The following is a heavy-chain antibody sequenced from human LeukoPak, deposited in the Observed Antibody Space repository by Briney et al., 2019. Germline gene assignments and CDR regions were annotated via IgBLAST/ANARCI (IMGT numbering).Heavy chain of an antibody. CDR1: GYTFTSYG. CDR3: ARDSIHRDGYNS. Sequence: ASVKVSCKASGYTFTSYGISWVRQAPGQGLEWMGWINPNSGGTNYAQKFQGRVTMTRDTSISTAYMELSRLRSDDTAVYYCARDSIHRDGYNSWGQGTLVTVSS. V-gene: IGHV1-2*02. D-gene: IGHD5-12*01. CDR2: INPNSGGT. J-gene: IGHJ5*02.